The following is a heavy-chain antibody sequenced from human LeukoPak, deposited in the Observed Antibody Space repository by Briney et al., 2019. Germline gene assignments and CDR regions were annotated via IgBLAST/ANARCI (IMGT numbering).Heavy chain of an antibody. CDR3: ARSRGIYGHQYYFDY. CDR2: INPNSGGT. Sequence: ASVKVSCKASGYTFTGCYMHWVRQAPGQGLEWMGRINPNSGGTNYAQKFQGRVTMTRDTSISTAYMELSRLRSDDTAAYYCARSRGIYGHQYYFDYWGQGTLVTVSS. CDR1: GYTFTGCY. J-gene: IGHJ4*02. D-gene: IGHD3-16*01. V-gene: IGHV1-2*06.